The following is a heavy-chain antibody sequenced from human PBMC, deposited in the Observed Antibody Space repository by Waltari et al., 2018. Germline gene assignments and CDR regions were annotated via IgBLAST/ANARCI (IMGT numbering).Heavy chain of an antibody. V-gene: IGHV3-74*01. CDR3: ARGNYHDSPRLDW. CDR2: ITSDGRDA. D-gene: IGHD3-22*01. J-gene: IGHJ4*01. CDR1: GFIFGAFW. Sequence: EVQLVESGGGLVQPGGSLRLSCTASGFIFGAFWMHWVRQAPGKGLVWVSRITSDGRDATYADSVKGRFTISRDNAKNTVYLQMDSLRAEDTAVYYCARGNYHDSPRLDWWGHGNLVTVSS.